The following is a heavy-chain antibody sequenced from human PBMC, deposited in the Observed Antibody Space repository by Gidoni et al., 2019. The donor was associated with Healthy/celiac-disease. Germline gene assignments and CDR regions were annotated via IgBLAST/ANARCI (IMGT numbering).Heavy chain of an antibody. D-gene: IGHD6-19*01. CDR3: ARPKWLVRGYFDL. CDR1: GFTFSSYA. CDR2: ISGSGGST. Sequence: EVQLLESGGGLVQPGGSLRLSCAASGFTFSSYAMGWVRQAPGKGLEWVSAISGSGGSTYYADSVKGRFTISRDNSKNTLYLQMNSLRAEDTAVYYCARPKWLVRGYFDLWGRGTLVTVSS. J-gene: IGHJ2*01. V-gene: IGHV3-23*01.